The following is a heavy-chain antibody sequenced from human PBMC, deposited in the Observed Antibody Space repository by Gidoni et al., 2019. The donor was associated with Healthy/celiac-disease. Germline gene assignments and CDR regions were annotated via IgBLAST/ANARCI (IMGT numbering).Heavy chain of an antibody. Sequence: EVQLVESGGGLVKPGGSLRLSCAASGFTFSSYSMNWVRQAPGKGLEWASSISSSSSYIYYADSVKGRVTISRDNAKNSLYLQMNSLRAEDTAVYYCARDSPHDYGDYVPLFDYWGQGTLVTVSS. CDR2: ISSSSSYI. J-gene: IGHJ4*02. CDR3: ARDSPHDYGDYVPLFDY. CDR1: GFTFSSYS. V-gene: IGHV3-21*01. D-gene: IGHD4-17*01.